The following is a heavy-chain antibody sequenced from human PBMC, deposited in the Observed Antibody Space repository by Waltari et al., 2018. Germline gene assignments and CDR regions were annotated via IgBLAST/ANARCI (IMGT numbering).Heavy chain of an antibody. D-gene: IGHD6-19*01. V-gene: IGHV3-23*01. CDR2: IGGGGGHI. CDR3: VRESPIAVAGS. CDR1: GFTFNNYP. Sequence: EVQLLESGGGLVQPGGSLRLSCAASGFTFNNYPMSWVRQAPGKGLEWVSAIGGGGGHIYYADSVNGRFTISRDNSNNTVYLQMNSLRVDDTAVYYCVRESPIAVAGSWGQGTLVTVSS. J-gene: IGHJ4*02.